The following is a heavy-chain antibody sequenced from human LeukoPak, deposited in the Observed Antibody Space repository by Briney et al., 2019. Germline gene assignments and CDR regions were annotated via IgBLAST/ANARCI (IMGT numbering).Heavy chain of an antibody. V-gene: IGHV4-59*01. CDR2: IYYSGST. D-gene: IGHD3-3*01. CDR3: ASAMYYDFWSGYSPLDAFDI. CDR1: GGSISSYY. Sequence: SETLSLTCTVSGGSISSYYWSWIRQPPGKGLEWIGYIYYSGSTNYNPSLKSRVTISVDTSKSQFSLKLSSVTAADTAVYYCASAMYYDFWSGYSPLDAFDIWGQGTMVTVSS. J-gene: IGHJ3*02.